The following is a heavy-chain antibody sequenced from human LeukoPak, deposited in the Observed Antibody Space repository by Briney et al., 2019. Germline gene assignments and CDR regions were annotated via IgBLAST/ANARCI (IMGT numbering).Heavy chain of an antibody. CDR1: GDTFSSYA. CDR3: ASHYCSNTSCHIDY. CDR2: IIPIFGTA. J-gene: IGHJ4*02. V-gene: IGHV1-69*05. Sequence: SVKVSCKSSGDTFSSYAISWARQAPGQGLEWMGGIIPIFGTANYAQKFQGRVTFTTDESTSTAYMELSSLRTEDTAVYYCASHYCSNTSCHIDYWGQGALVTVSS. D-gene: IGHD2-2*01.